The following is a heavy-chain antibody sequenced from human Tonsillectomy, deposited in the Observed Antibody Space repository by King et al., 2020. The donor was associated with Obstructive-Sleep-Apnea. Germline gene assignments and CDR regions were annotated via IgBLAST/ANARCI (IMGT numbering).Heavy chain of an antibody. Sequence: VQLQESGPGLVKPSETLSLTCTVSGYSISSGYYWGWIRQPPGKGLEWIGSIYHSGSTYYNPSLKSRVTISVDTSKNQFSLKLSSVTAADTAVYYCARWGAPWCGGGSCYSIYNWFDPWGQGTLVTVSS. CDR1: GYSISSGYY. D-gene: IGHD2-15*01. J-gene: IGHJ5*02. V-gene: IGHV4-38-2*02. CDR2: IYHSGST. CDR3: ARWGAPWCGGGSCYSIYNWFDP.